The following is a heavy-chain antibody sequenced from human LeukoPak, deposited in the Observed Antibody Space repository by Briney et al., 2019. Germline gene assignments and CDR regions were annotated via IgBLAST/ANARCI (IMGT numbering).Heavy chain of an antibody. V-gene: IGHV4-59*08. D-gene: IGHD2-2*01. CDR1: GGAFSGYY. CDR2: IYYSGST. J-gene: IGHJ4*02. Sequence: PSETLSLSCAVSGGAFSGYYWSWIRQPPGKGLEWIGYIYYSGSTNYNTSLKSRVTISVATSKNQFSLKLSSVTAADTAVYYCAKHRSTYFDYWGGGPLVIVSS. CDR3: AKHRSTYFDY.